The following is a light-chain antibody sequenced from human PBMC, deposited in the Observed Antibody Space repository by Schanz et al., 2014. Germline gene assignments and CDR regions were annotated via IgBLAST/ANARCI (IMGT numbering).Light chain of an antibody. Sequence: SALTEPASVSGSPGQSITISCTGTSSDVGSYNLVSWYQQHPGKAPKLMIYEGSKRPSGVSNRFSGSKSGNTASLTISGLQAEDEADYYCSSYTSSRAWVFGTGTKLTVL. CDR2: EGS. CDR1: SSDVGSYNL. V-gene: IGLV2-14*02. CDR3: SSYTSSRAWV. J-gene: IGLJ1*01.